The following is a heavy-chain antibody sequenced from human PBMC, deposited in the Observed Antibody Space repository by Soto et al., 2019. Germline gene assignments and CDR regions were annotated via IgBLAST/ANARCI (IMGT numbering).Heavy chain of an antibody. CDR3: AMETGTTSAFDI. V-gene: IGHV1-46*03. Sequence: QVQLVQSGAEVKKPGASVKISCKASGYTFTSYYMHWVRQAPGQGLEWMGIINPSGGSTSYAQKFQGRVTMTRDTSTSTVYMELSSLRSEDTAVYYCAMETGTTSAFDIWGQGTMVTVSS. CDR1: GYTFTSYY. D-gene: IGHD1-7*01. J-gene: IGHJ3*02. CDR2: INPSGGST.